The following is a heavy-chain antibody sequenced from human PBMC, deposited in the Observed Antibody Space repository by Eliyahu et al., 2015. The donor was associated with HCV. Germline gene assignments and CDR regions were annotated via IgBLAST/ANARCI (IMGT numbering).Heavy chain of an antibody. CDR2: IDPSDFYT. Sequence: EVQLVQSGAEVKKPGESLRISCQGSGYSFTNYWISGVRQMPGKGLEWMGKIDPSDFYTNYSPSFQGHVTISADKSISTAYLQWSSLEASDTAMYYCARHPDGWVNQIDYWGQGTLVTVSS. CDR1: GYSFTNYW. CDR3: ARHPDGWVNQIDY. J-gene: IGHJ4*02. V-gene: IGHV5-10-1*03. D-gene: IGHD1-14*01.